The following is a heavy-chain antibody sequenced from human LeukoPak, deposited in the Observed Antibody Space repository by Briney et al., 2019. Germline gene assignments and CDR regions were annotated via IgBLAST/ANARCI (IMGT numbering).Heavy chain of an antibody. J-gene: IGHJ4*02. CDR1: GGSISSYY. CDR3: ARDLGDPDYYDSSGYSY. CDR2: IYYSGST. Sequence: SETLSLTCTVSGGSISSYYWSRIRQPPGKGLEWIGYIYYSGSTNYNPSLKSRVTISVDTSKNQFSLKLSSVTAADTAVYYCARDLGDPDYYDSSGYSYWGQGTLVTVSS. V-gene: IGHV4-59*01. D-gene: IGHD3-22*01.